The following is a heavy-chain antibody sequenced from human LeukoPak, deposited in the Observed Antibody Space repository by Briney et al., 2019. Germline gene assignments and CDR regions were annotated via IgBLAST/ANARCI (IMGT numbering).Heavy chain of an antibody. V-gene: IGHV1-3*04. J-gene: IGHJ4*02. Sequence: GASVKVSCKASGYTFTSYGIQWVRQAPGQRLECMGWINTGNGNTKYSQKFQGRVTITRDTSASTAYMELRSLRSDDTAVYYCARERYDYVWGSYPSCFDYWGQGTLVTVSS. CDR3: ARERYDYVWGSYPSCFDY. D-gene: IGHD3-16*02. CDR1: GYTFTSYG. CDR2: INTGNGNT.